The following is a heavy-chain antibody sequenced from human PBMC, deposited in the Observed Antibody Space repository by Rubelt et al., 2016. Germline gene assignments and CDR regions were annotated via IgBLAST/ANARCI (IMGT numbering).Heavy chain of an antibody. CDR3: ARMGRGGYTGYDRRTNDY. CDR2: IYYTGST. D-gene: IGHD5-12*01. Sequence: QLQLQESGPGLVKPSETLSLTCTVPGGSISSSRYYWGWVRQPPGKGLEWIGSIYYTGSTYYNPSLTRRVTISSYTSKNQFSPKLGSGTAAETAGDYCARMGRGGYTGYDRRTNDYWGQGTLVTVSS. CDR1: GGSISSSRYY. J-gene: IGHJ4*02. V-gene: IGHV4-39*01.